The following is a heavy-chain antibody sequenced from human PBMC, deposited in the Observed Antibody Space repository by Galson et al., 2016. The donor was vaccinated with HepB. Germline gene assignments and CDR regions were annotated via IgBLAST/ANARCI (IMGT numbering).Heavy chain of an antibody. CDR3: ARFGCTTCYDFYYYGMDV. Sequence: SLRLSCAASGFSFTSYWMSWVRQAPGKGLEWVANIRQDGAEKYYLDSGRGRFTISRDNAKNSLYLQVNSLRADDTAVYYCARFGCTTCYDFYYYGMDVWGQGTTVTVSS. D-gene: IGHD2/OR15-2a*01. J-gene: IGHJ6*02. CDR2: IRQDGAEK. V-gene: IGHV3-7*01. CDR1: GFSFTSYW.